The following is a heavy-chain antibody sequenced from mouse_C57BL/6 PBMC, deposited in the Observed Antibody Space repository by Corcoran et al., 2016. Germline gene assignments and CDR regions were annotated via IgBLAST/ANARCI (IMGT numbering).Heavy chain of an antibody. V-gene: IGHV1-76*01. CDR2: IYPGSGNT. CDR1: GYTFTDYY. J-gene: IGHJ3*01. D-gene: IGHD3-2*02. CDR3: ARERQLRLTWLAY. Sequence: QVQLKQSGAELVRPGASLKLSCKASGYTFTDYYITWVKQRPGQGLEWIARIYPGSGNTYYNEKFKGKATLTAEKSSSTAYMQLSSLTSEDSAVYFCARERQLRLTWLAYWGQGTLVTVSA.